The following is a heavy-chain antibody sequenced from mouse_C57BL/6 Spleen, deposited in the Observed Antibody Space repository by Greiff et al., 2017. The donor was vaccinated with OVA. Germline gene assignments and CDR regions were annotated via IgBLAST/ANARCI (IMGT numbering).Heavy chain of an antibody. CDR3: ARSSPVYAMDY. CDR2: IYPSDSET. Sequence: VQLQQPGAELVRPGSSVKLSCKASGYTFTSYWMDWVKQRPGQGLEWIGNIYPSDSETHYNQKFKDKATLTVDKSSSTAYMQLSSLTSEDSAVYYCARSSPVYAMDYWGQGTSVTVSS. V-gene: IGHV1-61*01. D-gene: IGHD1-3*01. J-gene: IGHJ4*01. CDR1: GYTFTSYW.